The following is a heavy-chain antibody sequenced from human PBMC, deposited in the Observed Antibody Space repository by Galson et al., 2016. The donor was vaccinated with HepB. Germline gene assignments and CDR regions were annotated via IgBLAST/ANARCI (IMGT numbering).Heavy chain of an antibody. V-gene: IGHV3-23*01. CDR1: GFTFSSYA. Sequence: SLRLSCAASGFTFSSYAMSWVRQAPGKGLEWVSAISGSGGSTYYAGSVKGRFTISRDNSKNTLYLQMNRLRAEDTAVYYCAKGAEQWLVPGYFDYWGQGTTVTVSS. D-gene: IGHD6-19*01. CDR3: AKGAEQWLVPGYFDY. CDR2: ISGSGGST. J-gene: IGHJ4*03.